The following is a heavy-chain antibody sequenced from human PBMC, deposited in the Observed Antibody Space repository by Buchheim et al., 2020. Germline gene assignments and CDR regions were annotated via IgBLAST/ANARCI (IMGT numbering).Heavy chain of an antibody. D-gene: IGHD3-10*01. J-gene: IGHJ1*01. V-gene: IGHV3-48*03. CDR2: ISASGGRT. Sequence: VQLVESGGGVVQPGRSLRLSCVASGLNFSSYGMHWVRQAPGKGLECIAYISASGGRTYYVDSVRGRFTISRDNAKNSLYLQMSSLRVEDTAVYYCATDPHYPSGSYWGRGTL. CDR3: ATDPHYPSGSY. CDR1: GLNFSSYG.